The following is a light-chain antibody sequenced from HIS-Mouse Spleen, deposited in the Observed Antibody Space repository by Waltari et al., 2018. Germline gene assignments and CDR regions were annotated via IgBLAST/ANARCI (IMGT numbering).Light chain of an antibody. J-gene: IGLJ3*02. CDR1: SSDVGSYNL. CDR2: EGS. Sequence: QSALTQPASVSGSPGQSITISCTGTSSDVGSYNLVSWYQQHPGKAPKLMIYEGSQRPSGVSNRFSGSKSGNTASLTISGLQAEDEADYYCCSYAVSSTWVFGGGTKLTVL. V-gene: IGLV2-23*01. CDR3: CSYAVSSTWV.